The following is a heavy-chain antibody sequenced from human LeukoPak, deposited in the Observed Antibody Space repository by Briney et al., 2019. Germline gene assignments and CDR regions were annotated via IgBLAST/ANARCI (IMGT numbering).Heavy chain of an antibody. CDR1: GFTFDDYG. CDR2: INWNGGIT. V-gene: IGHV3-20*04. Sequence: GGSLRLSCAASGFTFDDYGMSWVRQAPGKGLEWVSGINWNGGITVYADSVKGRFTTSRDNAKNSLYLQMNSLRAEDTALYYCARDGTYSSGWYDFDHWGQGTLVTVSS. D-gene: IGHD6-19*01. J-gene: IGHJ4*02. CDR3: ARDGTYSSGWYDFDH.